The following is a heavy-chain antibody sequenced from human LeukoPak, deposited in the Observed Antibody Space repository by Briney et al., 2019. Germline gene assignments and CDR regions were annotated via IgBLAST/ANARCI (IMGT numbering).Heavy chain of an antibody. CDR2: ISAYNGNT. J-gene: IGHJ4*02. Sequence: ASVTVSCMASGYTFTSYGISWVRQAPGQGLEWMGWISAYNGNTNYAQKLQGRVTMTTDTSTSTAYMELRSLRSDDTAVYYCARRVAGIGSDYWGQGTLVTVSS. CDR1: GYTFTSYG. D-gene: IGHD1-26*01. CDR3: ARRVAGIGSDY. V-gene: IGHV1-18*01.